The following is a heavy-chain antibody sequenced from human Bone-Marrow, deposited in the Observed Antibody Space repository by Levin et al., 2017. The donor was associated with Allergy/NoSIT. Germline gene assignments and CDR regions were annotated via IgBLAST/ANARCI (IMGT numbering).Heavy chain of an antibody. CDR3: AKGSRSNPFDY. Sequence: GGSLRLSCTISGFIFADYAMNWVRQAPGRGLEWVALISYDGNNKYYADSVKGRFSISRDNSKNTLYLQMNSLTAEDTAVYYCAKGSRSNPFDYWGQGTLVTVSS. J-gene: IGHJ4*02. V-gene: IGHV3-30*18. D-gene: IGHD2-2*01. CDR2: ISYDGNNK. CDR1: GFIFADYA.